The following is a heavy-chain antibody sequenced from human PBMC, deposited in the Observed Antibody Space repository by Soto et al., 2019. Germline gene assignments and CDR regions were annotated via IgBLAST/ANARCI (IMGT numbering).Heavy chain of an antibody. CDR2: FDPEDGET. D-gene: IGHD6-6*01. J-gene: IGHJ6*02. V-gene: IGHV1-24*01. CDR1: GYTLTELS. Sequence: VASVKVSCKVSGYTLTELSMHWVRQAPGKGLEWMGGFDPEDGETIYAQKFQGRVTMTEDTSTDTAYMELSSLRSEDTAVYYCATDWIAARRTEYYYYGMDVWGQGTTVTVS. CDR3: ATDWIAARRTEYYYYGMDV.